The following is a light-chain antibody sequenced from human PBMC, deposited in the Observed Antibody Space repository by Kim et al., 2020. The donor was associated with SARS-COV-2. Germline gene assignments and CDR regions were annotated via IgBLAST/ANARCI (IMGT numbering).Light chain of an antibody. CDR2: EGT. J-gene: IGLJ2*01. Sequence: QSALTQPASVSGSPGQSITISCTGTSSDVGSYNLVSWYQQYPGKAPKLMIYEGTKWPSGVSNRFSGSKSGNTASLTISGLQAEDEADYYCCSYAGSSTFVFGGGTQLTVL. CDR1: SSDVGSYNL. CDR3: CSYAGSSTFV. V-gene: IGLV2-23*03.